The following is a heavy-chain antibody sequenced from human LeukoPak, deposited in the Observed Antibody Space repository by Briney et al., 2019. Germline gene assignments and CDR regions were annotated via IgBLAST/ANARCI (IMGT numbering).Heavy chain of an antibody. V-gene: IGHV7-4-1*02. CDR2: INTNTGNP. Sequence: ASVKVSCKASGYTFTSYAMNWVRQAPGQGLEWMGWINTNTGNPTYAQGFTGRFVFSLDTSVSTAYLQISSLKAEDTAVYYCAKQYDTIFGVVIAAFDYWGQGTLVTVSS. CDR1: GYTFTSYA. J-gene: IGHJ4*02. D-gene: IGHD3-3*01. CDR3: AKQYDTIFGVVIAAFDY.